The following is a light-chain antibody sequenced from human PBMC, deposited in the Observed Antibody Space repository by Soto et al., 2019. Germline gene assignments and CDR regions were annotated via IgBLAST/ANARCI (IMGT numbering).Light chain of an antibody. CDR2: GAS. CDR1: QSVSSTY. CDR3: QQYET. J-gene: IGKJ2*01. V-gene: IGKV3-20*01. Sequence: EILLTQSPGTLCLSPGARATLSCRASQSVSSTYLAWYQHKPGQAPRLLIYGASSRATGIPDRFSGSGSGTDFTLTISRLEPEDFAVYYCQQYETFGQGTKVDIK.